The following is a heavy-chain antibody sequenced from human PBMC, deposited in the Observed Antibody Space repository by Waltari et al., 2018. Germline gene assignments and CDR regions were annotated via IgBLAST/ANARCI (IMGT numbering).Heavy chain of an antibody. D-gene: IGHD1-26*01. CDR2: ISSSSSYI. CDR3: ARVVVGSYYLDY. V-gene: IGHV3-21*01. Sequence: EVQLVESGGGLVKPGGSLRLSCAASGFTFSSYRMNWVRQAPGKGLEWVSSISSSSSYIYYADSVKGRFTISRDNAKNSLYLQMNSLRAEDTAVYYCARVVVGSYYLDYWGQGTLVTVSS. CDR1: GFTFSSYR. J-gene: IGHJ4*02.